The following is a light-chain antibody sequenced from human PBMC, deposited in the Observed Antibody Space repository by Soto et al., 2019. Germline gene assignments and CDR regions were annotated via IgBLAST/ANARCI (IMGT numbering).Light chain of an antibody. V-gene: IGLV1-47*01. CDR3: AAWDDNLSGLV. Sequence: QSVLTQPPSASGTPGQRVTISCSGSSSNIESNFVYWYQQLPGTTPKLLMYRDNQRSSGVPDRFSSSKSGTSASLAISGLRSEDEADYYCAAWDDNLSGLVFGGGTKLTVL. CDR2: RDN. CDR1: SSNIESNF. J-gene: IGLJ2*01.